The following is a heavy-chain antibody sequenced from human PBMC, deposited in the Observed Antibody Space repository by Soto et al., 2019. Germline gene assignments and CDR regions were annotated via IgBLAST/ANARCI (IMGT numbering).Heavy chain of an antibody. D-gene: IGHD3-16*01. CDR3: ARGYYDYIWGREFDAFDI. V-gene: IGHV4-59*01. Sequence: SETLSLTCTVSGGSISSYYWSWIRQPPGKGLEWIGYIYYSGSTNYNPSLKSRVTISVDTSKNQFSLKLSSVTAADTAVYYCARGYYDYIWGREFDAFDIWGQGTMVTVSS. CDR1: GGSISSYY. CDR2: IYYSGST. J-gene: IGHJ3*02.